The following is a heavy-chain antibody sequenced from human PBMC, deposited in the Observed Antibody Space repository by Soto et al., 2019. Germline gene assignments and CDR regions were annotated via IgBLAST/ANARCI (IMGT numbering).Heavy chain of an antibody. Sequence: PGESLKISCKGSGYTFSSYLIAWVRQMPGKGLEWMGRIYPGDSDTKYSPSFRGQVTISADKSIRTAYLQWSSLKASDTAMYYCASVLYYYGVEFWGQGTPVTVSS. CDR2: IYPGDSDT. J-gene: IGHJ4*03. V-gene: IGHV5-51*01. CDR1: GYTFSSYL. D-gene: IGHD3-10*01. CDR3: ASVLYYYGVEF.